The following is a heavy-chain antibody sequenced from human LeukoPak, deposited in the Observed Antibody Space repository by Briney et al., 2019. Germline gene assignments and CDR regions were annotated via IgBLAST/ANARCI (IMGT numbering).Heavy chain of an antibody. Sequence: ASVKVSCKASGYTFTSYGISWVRQAPGQGLEWMGWISAYNGNTNYAQKLQGRVTMATDTSTSTAYMELRSLRSDDTAVYYCARERIAAAGRVLYYYYGMDVWGQGTTVTVSS. CDR2: ISAYNGNT. CDR1: GYTFTSYG. J-gene: IGHJ6*02. V-gene: IGHV1-18*01. CDR3: ARERIAAAGRVLYYYYGMDV. D-gene: IGHD6-13*01.